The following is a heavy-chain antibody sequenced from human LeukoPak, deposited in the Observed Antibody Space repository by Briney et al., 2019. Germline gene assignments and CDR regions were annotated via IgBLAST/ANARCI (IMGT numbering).Heavy chain of an antibody. CDR1: GYTFTGYY. V-gene: IGHV1-2*02. Sequence: ASVKVSCKASGYTFTGYYMHWVRQAPGQGLEWMGWINPNSGGTNYAQKFQGRVTMTRDTSISTAYMELSRLRSDDTAVYYCARPSGSWPNYFFDYWGQGTLVTVSS. D-gene: IGHD6-13*01. CDR2: INPNSGGT. J-gene: IGHJ4*02. CDR3: ARPSGSWPNYFFDY.